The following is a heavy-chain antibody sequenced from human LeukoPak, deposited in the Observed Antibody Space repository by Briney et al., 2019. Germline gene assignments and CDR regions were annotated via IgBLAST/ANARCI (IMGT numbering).Heavy chain of an antibody. CDR3: ARAPYYYDSSGPLIPPAD. CDR2: ISAYNGNT. Sequence: ASVKVSCKASGYTFTGYYMHWVRQAPGQGLEWMGWISAYNGNTNYAQKLQGRVTMTTDTSTSTAYMELRSLRSDDTAVYYCARAPYYYDSSGPLIPPADWGQGTLVTVSS. V-gene: IGHV1-18*04. D-gene: IGHD3-22*01. J-gene: IGHJ4*02. CDR1: GYTFTGYY.